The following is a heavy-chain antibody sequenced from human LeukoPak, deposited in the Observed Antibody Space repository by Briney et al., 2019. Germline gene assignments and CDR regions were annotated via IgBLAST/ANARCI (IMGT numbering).Heavy chain of an antibody. V-gene: IGHV4-4*02. CDR2: IYHSGST. CDR3: ARDPGYYGSGTRGAFDY. D-gene: IGHD3-10*01. J-gene: IGHJ4*02. Sequence: SGTLSLTCAVSGGSISSSNWWSWVRQPPGKGLEWIGEIYHSGSTNYNPSLKSRVTMSVDTSKNQFSLKLSSVTAADTAVYYCARDPGYYGSGTRGAFDYWGQGTLVTVSS. CDR1: GGSISSSNW.